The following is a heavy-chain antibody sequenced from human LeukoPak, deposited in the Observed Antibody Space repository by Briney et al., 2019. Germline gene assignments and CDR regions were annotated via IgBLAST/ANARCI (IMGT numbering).Heavy chain of an antibody. V-gene: IGHV1-18*01. Sequence: ASVKVSCKASGYTFTSYGISWVRQAPGQGLEWMGWISAYNGNTNYAQKLQGRVTMTTDTSTSTAYMELRSLGSDDAAVYYCARDQFRRAPAAIGYWGQGTLVTVSS. CDR3: ARDQFRRAPAAIGY. CDR1: GYTFTSYG. D-gene: IGHD2-2*02. CDR2: ISAYNGNT. J-gene: IGHJ4*02.